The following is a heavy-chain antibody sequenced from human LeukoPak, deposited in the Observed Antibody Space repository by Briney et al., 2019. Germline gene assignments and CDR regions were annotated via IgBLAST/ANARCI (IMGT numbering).Heavy chain of an antibody. CDR2: VYYSGST. V-gene: IGHV4-59*12. CDR1: GGSISSYY. J-gene: IGHJ4*02. CDR3: AREGRYSGYVDY. Sequence: SETLSLTCTVSGGSISSYYWGWIRQPPGKGLEWMGYVYYSGSTNYSPSLMSRVTISVDTSKNQFSLKVSSVTAADTAVYYCAREGRYSGYVDYWGQGTLVTVSS. D-gene: IGHD5-12*01.